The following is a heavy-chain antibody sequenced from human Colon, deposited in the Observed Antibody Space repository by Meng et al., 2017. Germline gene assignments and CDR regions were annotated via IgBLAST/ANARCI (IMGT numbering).Heavy chain of an antibody. V-gene: IGHV3-74*01. D-gene: IGHD2-2*01. CDR1: GFTFSSYW. Sequence: LVESGGGLVQPGGSLRLSCAASGFTFSSYWMHWVRQTPGKGLVWVSRINTDGRDTSYADSVQGRFTISRDNAKNTLYLQMNSLRAEDTAVYYCAELTSSAFDIWGPGTMVTVSS. CDR2: INTDGRDT. CDR3: AELTSSAFDI. J-gene: IGHJ3*02.